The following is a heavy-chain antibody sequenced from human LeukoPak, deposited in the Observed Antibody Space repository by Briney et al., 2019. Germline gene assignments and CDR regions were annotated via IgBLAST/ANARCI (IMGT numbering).Heavy chain of an antibody. CDR1: GFTFSTYA. J-gene: IGHJ4*02. Sequence: PGGSLRLSCAASGFTFSTYAMSWVRQAPGKGLEWVSAISGSGSSTYYADSVKGRFTISRDNSKNTLYLQMNSLRAEDTAVYYCAKSHSSWLFGDVDYWGQGTLVTVSS. CDR3: AKSHSSWLFGDVDY. D-gene: IGHD3-22*01. V-gene: IGHV3-23*01. CDR2: ISGSGSST.